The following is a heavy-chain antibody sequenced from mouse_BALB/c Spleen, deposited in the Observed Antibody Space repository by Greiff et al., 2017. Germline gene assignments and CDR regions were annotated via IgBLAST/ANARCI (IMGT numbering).Heavy chain of an antibody. Sequence: EVHLVESGGGLVKPGGSLKLSCAASGFTFSDYYMYWVRQTPEKRLEWVATISDGGSYTYYPDSVKGRFTISRDNAKNNLYLQMSSLKSEDTAMYYCARAGTARATWYYAMDYWGQGTSVTVSS. CDR2: ISDGGSYT. J-gene: IGHJ4*01. V-gene: IGHV5-4*02. D-gene: IGHD3-2*01. CDR3: ARAGTARATWYYAMDY. CDR1: GFTFSDYY.